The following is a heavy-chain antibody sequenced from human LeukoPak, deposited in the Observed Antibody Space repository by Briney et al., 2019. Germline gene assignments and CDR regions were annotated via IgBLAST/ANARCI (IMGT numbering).Heavy chain of an antibody. CDR2: IYYSGST. Sequence: SETLSLTCTVSGGSISSYYWSWIRQPPGKGLEWIGYIYYSGSTNYNPSLKSRVTISVDTSKNQFSLKLSSVTAADTAVYYCARYYCTGDRCYHFDYWGQGTLVTVPS. J-gene: IGHJ4*02. V-gene: IGHV4-59*08. CDR3: ARYYCTGDRCYHFDY. D-gene: IGHD2-15*01. CDR1: GGSISSYY.